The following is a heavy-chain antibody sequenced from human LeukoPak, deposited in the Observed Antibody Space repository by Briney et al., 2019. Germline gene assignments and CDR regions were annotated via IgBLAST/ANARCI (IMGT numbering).Heavy chain of an antibody. V-gene: IGHV3-21*01. CDR1: GFTFSSYS. J-gene: IGHJ3*02. CDR2: ISSSSSYI. CDR3: ARDRRLGAFDI. Sequence: GGSLRLSCAASGFTFSSYSRNWVRQAPGEGLEWVSSISSSSSYIYYADSVKGRFTISRDNAENSLYLQMNSLRAEDTAVYYCARDRRLGAFDIWGQGTMVTVSS. D-gene: IGHD6-19*01.